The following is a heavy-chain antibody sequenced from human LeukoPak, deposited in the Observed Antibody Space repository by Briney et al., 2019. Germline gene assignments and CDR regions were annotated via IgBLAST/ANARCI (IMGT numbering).Heavy chain of an antibody. J-gene: IGHJ4*02. CDR1: GGSISSYY. V-gene: IGHV4-59*01. D-gene: IGHD4/OR15-4a*01. Sequence: PSETLSLTCTVSGGSISSYYWSWIRQPPGKGLEWIGYTYYSGSTNYNPSLKSRVTISVDTSKNQFSLKLSSVTAADTAVYYCARSTISLANFDYWGQGTLVTVSS. CDR2: TYYSGST. CDR3: ARSTISLANFDY.